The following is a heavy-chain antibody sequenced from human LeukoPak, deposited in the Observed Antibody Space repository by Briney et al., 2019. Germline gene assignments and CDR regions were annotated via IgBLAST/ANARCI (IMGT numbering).Heavy chain of an antibody. CDR1: GFTFSSYS. CDR2: ISSSSSYI. V-gene: IGHV3-21*01. Sequence: PGGSLRLSCAASGFTFSSYSMNWVRQAPGKGLEWVSSISSSSSYIYYADSVKGRFTISRDNAKNSLYLQMNSLRAEDTAVYYCARARQDYYDSSYFDYWGQGTLVTVSS. J-gene: IGHJ4*02. CDR3: ARARQDYYDSSYFDY. D-gene: IGHD3-22*01.